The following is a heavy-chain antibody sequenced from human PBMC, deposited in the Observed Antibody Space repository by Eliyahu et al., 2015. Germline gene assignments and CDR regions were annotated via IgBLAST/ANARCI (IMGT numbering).Heavy chain of an antibody. J-gene: IGHJ4*02. V-gene: IGHV1-24*01. D-gene: IGHD3-16*01. CDR2: FDPEQSET. CDR1: GHTLTDLS. Sequence: QVQLIQSGADVKKPGASVTXSCKVSGHTLTDLSIQWVRQAPGKGLEWTGGFDPEQSETVYAQKFRGRLTITEDPSADTVYMELRNLRFDDTAVYYCAVDLGEEAGVSRPYVWGRGTLVTVSS. CDR3: AVDLGEEAGVSRPYV.